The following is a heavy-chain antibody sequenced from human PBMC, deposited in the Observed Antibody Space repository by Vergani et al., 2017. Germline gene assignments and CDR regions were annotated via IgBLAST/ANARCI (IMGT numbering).Heavy chain of an antibody. CDR2: IFYSGTT. CDR1: GGSISSGDHC. D-gene: IGHD6-25*01. J-gene: IGHJ6*03. Sequence: QVQLQESGPGVVKPSQTLSLTCAVPGGSISSGDHCWTWIRQRPGKGLEWIGYIFYSGTTYDNPSLRSLLTISVDTSQNQFSLKLRSVTAADTAVYYCARVDTQVPATSHFYYMDVWGKGTTVVVSS. V-gene: IGHV4-31*01. CDR3: ARVDTQVPATSHFYYMDV.